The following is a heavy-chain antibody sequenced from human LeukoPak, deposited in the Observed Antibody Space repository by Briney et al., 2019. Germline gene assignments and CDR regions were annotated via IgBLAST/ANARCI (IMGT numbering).Heavy chain of an antibody. CDR1: GFTFTNFA. V-gene: IGHV3-30*03. CDR2: ISDDGSNK. Sequence: GGSLRLSCAASGFTFTNFAMHWVRQAPGKGLEWVAVISDDGSNKNYVDSVKGRFTISRDNSKRMMYLQMDSLKTEDTAVYYCTRPDKVEAIGYWGQGTLVTVSS. CDR3: TRPDKVEAIGY. J-gene: IGHJ4*02. D-gene: IGHD2-2*01.